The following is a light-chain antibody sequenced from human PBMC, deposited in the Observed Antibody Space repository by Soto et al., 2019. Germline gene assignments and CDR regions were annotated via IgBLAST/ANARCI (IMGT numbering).Light chain of an antibody. CDR2: TGS. Sequence: DIQMTQSPSSVSASVGDRVSITCRAIQHISNGLAWYQQKPGRAPKLLIYTGSCLQSGVPSRFSGTGSGTDFTLTISSLQPEDVATYYCQQANSFPLTFGGGTKVEIK. V-gene: IGKV1-12*01. CDR3: QQANSFPLT. CDR1: QHISNG. J-gene: IGKJ4*01.